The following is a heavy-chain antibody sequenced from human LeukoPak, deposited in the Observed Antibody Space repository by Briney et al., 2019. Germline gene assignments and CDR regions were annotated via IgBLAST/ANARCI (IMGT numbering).Heavy chain of an antibody. Sequence: ASVKVSCKASGYTFTGYYMHWVRQAPGQGLEWMGWINPNSGGTNYAQKFQGRVTMTRDTSISTAYMELNRLRSDDTAVYYCARDSHNWNYSGFDPWGQGTLVTVSS. CDR1: GYTFTGYY. D-gene: IGHD1-7*01. J-gene: IGHJ5*02. CDR2: INPNSGGT. CDR3: ARDSHNWNYSGFDP. V-gene: IGHV1-2*02.